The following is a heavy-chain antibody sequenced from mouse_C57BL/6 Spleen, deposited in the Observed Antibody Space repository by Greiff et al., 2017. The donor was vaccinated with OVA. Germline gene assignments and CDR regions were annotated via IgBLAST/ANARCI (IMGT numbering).Heavy chain of an antibody. CDR2: INPSTGGT. CDR1: GYSFTGYY. J-gene: IGHJ3*01. D-gene: IGHD2-3*01. V-gene: IGHV1-43*01. Sequence: EVQLQESGPELVKPGASVKISCKASGYSFTGYYMHWVKQSSEKSLEWIGEINPSTGGTSYNQKFKGKATLTVDKSSSTAYMQLKSLTSEDSAVYYCARYDGFPFAYWGQGTLVTVSA. CDR3: ARYDGFPFAY.